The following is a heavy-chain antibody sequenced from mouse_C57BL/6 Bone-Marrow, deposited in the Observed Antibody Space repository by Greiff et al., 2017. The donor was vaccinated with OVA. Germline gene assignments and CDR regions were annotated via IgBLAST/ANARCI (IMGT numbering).Heavy chain of an antibody. Sequence: EVQRVESGGGLVKPGGSLKLSCAASGFTFSDYGMHWVRQAPEKGLEWVAYISSGSSTIYYADTVKGRFTISRDNAKNTLFLQMTSLRSEDTAMYYCERVLYSNYGPHFDYWGQGTTLTVSS. D-gene: IGHD2-5*01. CDR3: ERVLYSNYGPHFDY. CDR1: GFTFSDYG. J-gene: IGHJ2*01. V-gene: IGHV5-17*01. CDR2: ISSGSSTI.